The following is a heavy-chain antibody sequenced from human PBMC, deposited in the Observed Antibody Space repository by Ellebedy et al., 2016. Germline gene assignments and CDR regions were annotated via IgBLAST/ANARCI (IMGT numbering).Heavy chain of an antibody. CDR1: GYTFTSYD. CDR3: ARVHDGSATRDFDY. V-gene: IGHV1-8*01. Sequence: ASVKVSCXASGYTFTSYDINWVRQAPGQGLEWLGWVNPHYGSTGYAQQFQGRVTMTRDTSITTAYLELHILRSEDTAIYYCARVHDGSATRDFDYWGQGTLVTVSS. CDR2: VNPHYGST. D-gene: IGHD5-24*01. J-gene: IGHJ4*02.